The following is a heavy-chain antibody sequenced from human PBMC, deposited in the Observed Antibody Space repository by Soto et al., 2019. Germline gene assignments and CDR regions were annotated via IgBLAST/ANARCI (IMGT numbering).Heavy chain of an antibody. CDR3: ARDKAVMNAAINRAY. D-gene: IGHD6-13*01. J-gene: IGHJ4*02. CDR2: IIPFGNIE. Sequence: QVQLVQSGAEVKKPGSSVRVSCKASGGSFNSYTFNWVRQPPGQGLEWMGRIIPFGNIENNAQPFEDRATISADSSATTVYMELRSLTSEDTALYYCARDKAVMNAAINRAYWGQGTLVAVSS. CDR1: GGSFNSYT. V-gene: IGHV1-69*08.